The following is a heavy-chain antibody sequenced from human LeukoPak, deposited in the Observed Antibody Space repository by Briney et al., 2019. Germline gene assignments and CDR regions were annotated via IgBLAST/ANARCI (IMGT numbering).Heavy chain of an antibody. D-gene: IGHD6-13*01. CDR3: ARTGSSSWYWYFDY. J-gene: IGHJ4*02. V-gene: IGHV3-30*04. CDR1: GFTFSSYA. Sequence: PGGSLRLSCAASGFTFSSYAMHWVRQAPGKGLEWVAVISYDGSNKYYADSVKGRFTISRDNSKNTLYLQMNSLRAEDTAVYYCARTGSSSWYWYFDYWGQGTLVTVSS. CDR2: ISYDGSNK.